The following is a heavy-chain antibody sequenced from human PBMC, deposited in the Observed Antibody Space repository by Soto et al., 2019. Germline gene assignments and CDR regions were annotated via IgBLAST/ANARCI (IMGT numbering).Heavy chain of an antibody. CDR1: GFTFSSNY. D-gene: IGHD3-22*01. Sequence: EVQLVESGGGLIQPGGSLRLSCAAPGFTFSSNYMSWVRQAPGKGLEWVSVIYSGGSTYYADSVKGRFTISRDNSKNTLYLQMNSLRAEDTAVYYCARDRVESGYPEYFQHWGQGPLVTVSS. CDR3: ARDRVESGYPEYFQH. CDR2: IYSGGST. V-gene: IGHV3-53*01. J-gene: IGHJ1*01.